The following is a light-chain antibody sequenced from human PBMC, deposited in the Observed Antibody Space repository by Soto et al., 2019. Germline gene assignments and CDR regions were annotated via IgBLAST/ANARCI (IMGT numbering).Light chain of an antibody. CDR2: KAS. J-gene: IGKJ1*01. CDR1: QSISSW. CDR3: QRYNSYRT. V-gene: IGKV1-5*03. Sequence: IQRNRPLSTLSAAVWERVPITGRASQSISSWLAWYQQKPGKAPKLLIYKASSLESGVPSRFSGSGSGTEFTLTISSLQPDDFATYCCQRYNSYRTFGQGTTVAIK.